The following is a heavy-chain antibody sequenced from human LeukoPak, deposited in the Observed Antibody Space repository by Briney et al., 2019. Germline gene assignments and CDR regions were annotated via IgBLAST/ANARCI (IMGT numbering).Heavy chain of an antibody. V-gene: IGHV5-51*01. J-gene: IGHJ6*02. CDR1: GYSFTSYW. CDR3: ARAPSYSSSWPYGMDV. CDR2: IYPGDSDT. D-gene: IGHD6-13*01. Sequence: PGESLKISCKGSGYSFTSYWIGWVRQMPGKGLEWLGIIYPGDSDTRYSPSFQGQVTISADKSTSTAYLQWSSLKASDTAMYYCARAPSYSSSWPYGMDVWGQGTTVTVSS.